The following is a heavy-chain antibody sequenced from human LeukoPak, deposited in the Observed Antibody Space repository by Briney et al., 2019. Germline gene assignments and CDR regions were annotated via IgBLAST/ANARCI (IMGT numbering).Heavy chain of an antibody. CDR1: GFSFSTSG. J-gene: IGHJ4*02. CDR3: ARDLLNYGSAYYDVGIFDS. V-gene: IGHV3-30*04. Sequence: GRSLRLSCEASGFSFSTSGVHWVRQAPGKGLEWLAVISKDGRKNHYADSVKGRFTISRDNSKSTLFLQMNSLRPEDTAIYYCARDLLNYGSAYYDVGIFDSWGQGTLVTVSS. D-gene: IGHD3-10*01. CDR2: ISKDGRKN.